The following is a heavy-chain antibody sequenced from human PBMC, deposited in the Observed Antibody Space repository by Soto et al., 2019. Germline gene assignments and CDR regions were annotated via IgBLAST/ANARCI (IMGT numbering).Heavy chain of an antibody. CDR1: GGSISRGGYS. J-gene: IGHJ4*02. Sequence: SETLSLTCAVSGGSISRGGYSWSWIRQPPGKGLEWIGYIYHSGSTNYNPSLKSRVTISVDKSKNQFSLKLSSVTAADTAVYYCARLGYYYGSGSLENHFDYWGQGTLVTVSS. D-gene: IGHD3-10*01. CDR2: IYHSGST. CDR3: ARLGYYYGSGSLENHFDY. V-gene: IGHV4-30-2*01.